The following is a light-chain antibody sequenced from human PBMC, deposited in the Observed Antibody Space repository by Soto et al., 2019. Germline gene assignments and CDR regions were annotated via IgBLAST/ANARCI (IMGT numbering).Light chain of an antibody. J-gene: IGLJ1*01. V-gene: IGLV1-44*01. CDR3: AAWDDSLNGLV. CDR2: NNN. CDR1: SSDVGSYNL. Sequence: QSALTQPASVSGSPGQSITISCTGTSSDVGSYNLVSWYQQHPGTAPKLLIYNNNQRPSGVPDRFSGSKSGTSASLAISGLQSEDEADYYCAAWDDSLNGLVFGTGTKVTVL.